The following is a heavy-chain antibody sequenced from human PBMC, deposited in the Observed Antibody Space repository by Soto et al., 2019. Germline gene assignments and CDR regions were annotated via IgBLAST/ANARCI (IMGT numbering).Heavy chain of an antibody. V-gene: IGHV3-49*04. Sequence: GGSLRLSCTASGFTFGDYAMSWVRQAPGKGLEWVGFIRSKAYGGTTEYAASVKGRFTISRDDSKSIAYLQMNSLKTEDTAVYYCTTTMIVVVITTPPDYWGQGTPVTVSS. D-gene: IGHD3-22*01. CDR3: TTTMIVVVITTPPDY. CDR1: GFTFGDYA. CDR2: IRSKAYGGTT. J-gene: IGHJ4*02.